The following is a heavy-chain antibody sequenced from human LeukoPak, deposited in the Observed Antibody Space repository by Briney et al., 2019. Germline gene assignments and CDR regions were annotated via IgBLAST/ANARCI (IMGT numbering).Heavy chain of an antibody. CDR2: IIPIFGTA. V-gene: IGHV1-69*05. CDR3: ARVRGWCSGGSCYPAPYGMDV. Sequence: ASVEVSCKASGGTFSSYAISWGRQAPGQGLEWMGGIIPIFGTANYAQKFQGRVTITTDESTSTAYMELSSLRSEDTAVYYCARVRGWCSGGSCYPAPYGMDVWGQGTTVTVSS. CDR1: GGTFSSYA. D-gene: IGHD2-15*01. J-gene: IGHJ6*02.